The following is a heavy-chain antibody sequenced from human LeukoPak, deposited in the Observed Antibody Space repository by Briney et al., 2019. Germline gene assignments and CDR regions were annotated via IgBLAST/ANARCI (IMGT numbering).Heavy chain of an antibody. CDR1: GYTFTTYG. CDR2: ISTYNGNT. Sequence: ASVKVSCKASGYTFTTYGLSWVRQAPGQGLEWMGWISTYNGNTNYAQKLQGRVTMTTDTSTSTAYMELRSLRSDDTAVYYCARGGESSYAHYYYYGMDVWGQGTTVTVSS. V-gene: IGHV1-18*01. CDR3: ARGGESSYAHYYYYGMDV. J-gene: IGHJ6*02. D-gene: IGHD2-2*01.